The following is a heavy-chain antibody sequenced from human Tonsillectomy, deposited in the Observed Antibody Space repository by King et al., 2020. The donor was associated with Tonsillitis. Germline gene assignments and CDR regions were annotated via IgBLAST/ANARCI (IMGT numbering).Heavy chain of an antibody. Sequence: QLQESGPGLVKPSDTLSLTCTVSGGSISGSNYYWGWVRRPPGKGLEWIANSYYDGTTYYNLSLKSRVTVSVDTSKNQFSLRLSSVTAADTAVYYCARSDTDPGWFDHWGQGTLVTVSS. CDR1: GGSISGSNYY. CDR3: ARSDTDPGWFDH. J-gene: IGHJ5*02. CDR2: SYYDGTT. V-gene: IGHV4-39*07.